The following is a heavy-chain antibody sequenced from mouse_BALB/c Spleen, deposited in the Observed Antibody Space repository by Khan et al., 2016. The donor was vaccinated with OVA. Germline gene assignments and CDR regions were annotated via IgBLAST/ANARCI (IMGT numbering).Heavy chain of an antibody. V-gene: IGHV5-17*02. J-gene: IGHJ3*01. CDR3: ARGNCAWFAY. CDR2: ISSDSITL. Sequence: EVQLQESGGGLVQPGGSRKLACAASGFTFSSFGMHWVRQAPEKGLEWVAYISSDSITLYYADTVKGRFTISRDNPRNTLFLQMTSLRSEDTAMYYCARGNCAWFAYWGQGTLVTVSA. CDR1: GFTFSSFG. D-gene: IGHD2-1*01.